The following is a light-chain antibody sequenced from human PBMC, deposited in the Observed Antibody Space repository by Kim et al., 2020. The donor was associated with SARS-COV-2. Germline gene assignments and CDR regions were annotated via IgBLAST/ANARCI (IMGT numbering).Light chain of an antibody. CDR3: CSYAGSYSVV. CDR2: DVS. V-gene: IGLV2-11*01. Sequence: GQSVTISCTVTSSDGGGYNYVSWYQQHPGKAPKLMIYDVSKRPSGVPDRFSGSKSGNTASLTVSGLQAEDEADYYCCSYAGSYSVVFGGGTQLTVL. CDR1: SSDGGGYNY. J-gene: IGLJ2*01.